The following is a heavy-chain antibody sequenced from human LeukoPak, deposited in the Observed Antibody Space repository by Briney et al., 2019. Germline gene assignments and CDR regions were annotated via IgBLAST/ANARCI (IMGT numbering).Heavy chain of an antibody. J-gene: IGHJ4*02. CDR1: GFIFSSYA. CDR2: ISGSGGST. D-gene: IGHD3-22*01. CDR3: AKDTPYYYDSSGYPTFDY. V-gene: IGHV3-23*01. Sequence: GGSLRLSCAAPGFIFSSYAMSWVRQAPGKGLEWVSAISGSGGSTYYADSVKGRFTISRDNSKNTLYLQMNSLRAEDTAVYYCAKDTPYYYDSSGYPTFDYWGQGTLVTVSS.